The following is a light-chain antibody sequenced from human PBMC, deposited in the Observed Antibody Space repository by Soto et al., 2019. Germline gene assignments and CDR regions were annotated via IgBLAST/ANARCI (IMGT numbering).Light chain of an antibody. CDR3: SSYTSSSTLV. CDR1: SGYVGTYSL. V-gene: IGLV2-14*02. Sequence: QSALAQPASVSGSPGQSITISCTGASGYVGTYSLVSWYQHHPDKAPKLMIYEVSDRPSGVSNRFSGSKSGNTASLTISGLQPEDEADYYCSSYTSSSTLVFGTGTKLTVL. J-gene: IGLJ1*01. CDR2: EVS.